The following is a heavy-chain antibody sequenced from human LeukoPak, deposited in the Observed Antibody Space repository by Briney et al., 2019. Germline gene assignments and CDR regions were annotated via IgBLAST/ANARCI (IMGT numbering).Heavy chain of an antibody. Sequence: PSETLSLTCAVYGGSFSGYYWSWIRQPPGKGLEWIGYIYYSGSTNYNPSLKSRVTISVDTSKNQFSLKLSSVTAADTAVYYCARASSYSSGWYLSDFDYWGQGTLVTVSS. CDR3: ARASSYSSGWYLSDFDY. D-gene: IGHD6-19*01. CDR1: GGSFSGYY. V-gene: IGHV4-59*01. CDR2: IYYSGST. J-gene: IGHJ4*02.